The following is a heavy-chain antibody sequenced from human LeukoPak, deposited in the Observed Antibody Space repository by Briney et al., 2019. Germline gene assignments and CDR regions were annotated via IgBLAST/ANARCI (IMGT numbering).Heavy chain of an antibody. Sequence: PSETLSLTCTVSGYFISSGHYWGWIRQPPGKGLQWIGSIHHSGSTYYNPSLKSRVTISVDTSKNQFSLKLSSVTAADTAVYYCARTSSSGLVGGYYFDYWGQGTLVTVSS. CDR1: GYFISSGHY. V-gene: IGHV4-38-2*02. J-gene: IGHJ4*02. CDR3: ARTSSSGLVGGYYFDY. D-gene: IGHD6-19*01. CDR2: IHHSGST.